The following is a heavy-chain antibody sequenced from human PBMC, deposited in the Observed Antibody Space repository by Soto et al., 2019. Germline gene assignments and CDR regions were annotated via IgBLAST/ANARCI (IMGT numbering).Heavy chain of an antibody. CDR2: LNPNTDKT. D-gene: IGHD5-12*01. V-gene: IGHV1-8*01. J-gene: IGHJ3*02. CDR3: ARGIKGLPPSAFDI. CDR1: GYTFSNYD. Sequence: ASVKVSCKASGYTFSNYDINWVRQATGQGLEWMGWLNPNTDKTGSAQKFQGRVTMTRNTSISTAYLELSGLRSDDTAVYYCARGIKGLPPSAFDIWGQGTRVTVSS.